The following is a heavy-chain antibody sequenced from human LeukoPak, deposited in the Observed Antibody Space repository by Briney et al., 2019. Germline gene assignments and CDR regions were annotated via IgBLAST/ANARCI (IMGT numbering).Heavy chain of an antibody. V-gene: IGHV3-49*04. D-gene: IGHD2-8*01. Sequence: GGSLRLSCTASGFTFGDYAMSWVRQAPGKGLEWVGFIRSKAYGGTTEYAASVKGRFTISRDDSKSIAYLQMNSLKTEDTAVYYCARNGTFDYWGQGTLVTVSS. CDR3: ARNGTFDY. CDR2: IRSKAYGGTT. J-gene: IGHJ4*02. CDR1: GFTFGDYA.